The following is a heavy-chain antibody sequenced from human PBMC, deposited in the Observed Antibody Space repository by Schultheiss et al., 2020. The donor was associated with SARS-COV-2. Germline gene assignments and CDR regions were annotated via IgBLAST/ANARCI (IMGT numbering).Heavy chain of an antibody. CDR3: ARSSFRSRFDY. V-gene: IGHV4-31*03. J-gene: IGHJ4*02. D-gene: IGHD2-2*01. Sequence: SETLYLTCTVSGGSISSGGYYWSWIRQHPGKGLEWIGYIYYSGSTYYNPSLKSRVTISVDTSKNQFSLKLSSVTAADTAVYYCARSSFRSRFDYWGQGTLVTVSS. CDR1: GGSISSGGYY. CDR2: IYYSGST.